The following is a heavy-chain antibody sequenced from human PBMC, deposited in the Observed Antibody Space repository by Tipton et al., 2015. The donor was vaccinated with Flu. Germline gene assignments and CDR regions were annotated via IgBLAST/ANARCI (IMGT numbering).Heavy chain of an antibody. J-gene: IGHJ4*02. V-gene: IGHV4-61*02. Sequence: LRLSCTVSGGSISSGSYYWSWIRQPAGKGLEWIGRIYTSGSTNYNPSLKSRVTISVDTSKNQFSLKLSSVTAADTAVYYCARGSSFNSWSIAARSVYFDYWAREPWSPSPQ. CDR1: GGSISSGSYY. CDR2: IYTSGST. D-gene: IGHD6-6*01. CDR3: ARGSSFNSWSIAARSVYFDY.